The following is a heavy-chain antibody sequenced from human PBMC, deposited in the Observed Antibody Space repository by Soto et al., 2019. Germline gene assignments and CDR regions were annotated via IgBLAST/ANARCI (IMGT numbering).Heavy chain of an antibody. Sequence: PSETLSLTCDVSGGSIINNYWWAWIRQSPGKGLVWIGSIYHSGTTYYNPSLESRATISVDTSESRFALKLSSVTAADSAIYYCGKGFYGSGGPDVWGPGTLVTVSS. CDR1: GGSIINNYW. CDR3: GKGFYGSGGPDV. CDR2: IYHSGTT. J-gene: IGHJ4*02. V-gene: IGHV4-38-2*01. D-gene: IGHD3-10*01.